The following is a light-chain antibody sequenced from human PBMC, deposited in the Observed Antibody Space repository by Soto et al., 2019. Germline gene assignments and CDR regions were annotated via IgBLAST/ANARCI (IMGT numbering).Light chain of an antibody. Sequence: EIKITHSPSTLSHSVGDGSPTLAGPSRSFSGWLAWYQQKPGKAPRLLIYDASSLESGVPSRFSGSGSGTEFTLTISSLQPDDFATYYCQQYNSYPSFGQGTKVEIK. CDR1: RSFSGW. J-gene: IGKJ1*01. V-gene: IGKV1-5*01. CDR3: QQYNSYPS. CDR2: DAS.